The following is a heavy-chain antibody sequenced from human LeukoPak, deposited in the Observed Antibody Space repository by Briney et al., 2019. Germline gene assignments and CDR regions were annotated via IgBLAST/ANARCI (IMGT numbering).Heavy chain of an antibody. CDR1: GFTSSDNY. Sequence: GGSLRLSCAASGFTSSDNYMTWIRQAPGKGLEWLSYINRGGSTIYYADSVKGRFTISRDNARNSLYLQMNSLRAEDTAVYYCARNGNYLGYWGQGTLVTVSS. CDR2: INRGGSTI. V-gene: IGHV3-11*01. J-gene: IGHJ4*02. D-gene: IGHD1-1*01. CDR3: ARNGNYLGY.